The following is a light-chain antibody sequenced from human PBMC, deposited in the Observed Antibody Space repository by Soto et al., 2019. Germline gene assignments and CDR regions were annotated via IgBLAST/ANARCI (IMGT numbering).Light chain of an antibody. V-gene: IGLV1-40*01. Sequence: QLVLPQPPSVSGAPGQRVPISCTGSSSNIGAGYDVHWYQQLPGTAPKLLIDGNSNRPSGVPDRFSGSKSGTSASLAITGLQAEDEADYYCQSYDSSLSGYVFGTGTKLTVL. J-gene: IGLJ1*01. CDR2: GNS. CDR3: QSYDSSLSGYV. CDR1: SSNIGAGYD.